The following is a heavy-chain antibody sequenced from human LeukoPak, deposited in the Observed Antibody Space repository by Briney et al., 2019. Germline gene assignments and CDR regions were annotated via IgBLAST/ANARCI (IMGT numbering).Heavy chain of an antibody. CDR2: IYTSGST. CDR3: AREDTAMVTAYYFDY. J-gene: IGHJ4*02. V-gene: IGHV4-4*07. D-gene: IGHD5-18*01. CDR1: GGSISSYY. Sequence: SETLSLTCTVSGGSISSYYWSWIRQPAGKGLEWIGRIYTSGSTNYNPSLKSRVTMSVDTSKNQFSLKLSSVTAADTAMYYCAREDTAMVTAYYFDYWGQGTLVTVSS.